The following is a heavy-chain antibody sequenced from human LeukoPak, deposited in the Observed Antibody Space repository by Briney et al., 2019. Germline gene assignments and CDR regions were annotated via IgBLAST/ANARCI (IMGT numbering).Heavy chain of an antibody. V-gene: IGHV3-23*01. CDR1: GFTFSSYA. Sequence: GGSLRLSCAASGFTFSSYAMSWVRQAPGKGLEWVSAISGSGGSTYYAASVKGRFTISRDNSKNTLYLQMNSLRAEDTAVYYCASRPPYCSSTSFYVDYWGQGTLVTVSS. D-gene: IGHD2-2*01. CDR2: ISGSGGST. CDR3: ASRPPYCSSTSFYVDY. J-gene: IGHJ4*02.